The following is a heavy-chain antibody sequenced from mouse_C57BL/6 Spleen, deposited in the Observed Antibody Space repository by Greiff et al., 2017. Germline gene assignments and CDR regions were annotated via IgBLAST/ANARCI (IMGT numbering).Heavy chain of an antibody. CDR2: ISYDGSN. J-gene: IGHJ1*03. V-gene: IGHV3-6*01. CDR3: ALLGTWRYCDV. Sequence: DVKLQESGPGLVKPSQSLSLTCSVTGYSITSGYYWNWIRQFPGNKLEWMGYISYDGSNNYNPSLQNRISITRDTSKNQFFLKLNSLTTEDTATYYCALLGTWRYCDVWGTGTTVTVSS. D-gene: IGHD3-3*01. CDR1: GYSITSGYY.